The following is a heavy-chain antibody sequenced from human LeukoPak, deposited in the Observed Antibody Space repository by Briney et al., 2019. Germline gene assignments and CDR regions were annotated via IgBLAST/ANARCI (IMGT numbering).Heavy chain of an antibody. CDR3: AGETGYSSSWYLD. V-gene: IGHV1-69*13. Sequence: ASVKVSCKASGGTFSSYAISWVRQAPGQGLKWMGGIIPIFGTANYAQKFQGRVTITADESTSTAYMELSSLRSEDTAVYYCAGETGYSSSWYLDWGQGTLVTVSS. CDR1: GGTFSSYA. J-gene: IGHJ4*02. D-gene: IGHD6-13*01. CDR2: IIPIFGTA.